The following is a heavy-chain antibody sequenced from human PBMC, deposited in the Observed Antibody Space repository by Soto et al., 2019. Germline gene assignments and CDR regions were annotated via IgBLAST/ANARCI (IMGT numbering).Heavy chain of an antibody. V-gene: IGHV1-2*04. D-gene: IGHD3-16*01. CDR1: GYTFTGYY. J-gene: IGHJ3*02. CDR2: INPNSGGT. CDR3: ARSAGEAFYDAFDI. Sequence: ASVKVSCKASGYTFTGYYMHWVRQAPGQGLEWMGWINPNSGGTNYAQKFQGWVTMTRDTSISTAYMELSRLRSDDTAVYYCARSAGEAFYDAFDIWGQGTMVTVSS.